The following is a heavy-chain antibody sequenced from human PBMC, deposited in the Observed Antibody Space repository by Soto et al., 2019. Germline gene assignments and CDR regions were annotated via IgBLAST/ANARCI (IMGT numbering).Heavy chain of an antibody. D-gene: IGHD2-15*01. V-gene: IGHV4-59*01. CDR2: IYYDGST. CDR3: ARVGGYCSGAVCYSFAY. Sequence: CRWIMKQTGKGLQWIGYIYYDGSTNYDPSLKSRVTISVDASKKELSLRLKSLTAADTALYYCARVGGYCSGAVCYSFAYWGQGTQVTVSS. J-gene: IGHJ4*02.